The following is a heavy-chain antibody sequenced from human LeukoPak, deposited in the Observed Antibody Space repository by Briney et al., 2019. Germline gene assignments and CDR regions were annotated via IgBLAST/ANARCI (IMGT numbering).Heavy chain of an antibody. D-gene: IGHD2-15*01. CDR1: GFTFDDYA. CDR3: AKDRADCSGGSCYTGGMDV. CDR2: ISWNSGSI. J-gene: IGHJ6*02. Sequence: PGGSLRLSCAASGFTFDDYAMHWVRQAPGKGLEWVSGISWNSGSIGYADSVKGRFTISRDNAKNSLYLQMNSLRAEDTALYYCAKDRADCSGGSCYTGGMDVWGQGTTVTVSS. V-gene: IGHV3-9*01.